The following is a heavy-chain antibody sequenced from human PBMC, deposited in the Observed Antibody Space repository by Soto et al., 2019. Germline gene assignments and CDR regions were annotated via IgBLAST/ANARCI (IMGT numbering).Heavy chain of an antibody. Sequence: TGKGLEWTGSIYYSGSTYDNPALKSRVTRSVDTSKNQFSLKLSSVTAADTAVYYCARHSQGIFFSSRRRHTSLTSGLGIPAEPLSDL. V-gene: IGHV4-39*01. CDR2: IYYSGST. D-gene: IGHD3-3*01. CDR3: ARHSQGIFFSSRRRHTSLTSGLGIPAEPLSDL. J-gene: IGHJ2*01.